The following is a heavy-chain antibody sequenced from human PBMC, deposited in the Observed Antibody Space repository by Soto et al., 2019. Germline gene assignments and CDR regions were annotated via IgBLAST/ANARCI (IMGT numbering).Heavy chain of an antibody. CDR1: GFTFSSYS. D-gene: IGHD6-19*01. V-gene: IGHV3-48*02. CDR3: ARERYSSGWFPPPFDY. J-gene: IGHJ4*02. CDR2: ISSSSSTI. Sequence: VQLVESGGGLVQPGGSLRLSCAASGFTFSSYSMNWVRQAPGKGLEWVSYISSSSSTIYYADSVKGRFTISRDNAKNSLYLQMNSLRDEDTAVYYCARERYSSGWFPPPFDYWGQGTLVTVSS.